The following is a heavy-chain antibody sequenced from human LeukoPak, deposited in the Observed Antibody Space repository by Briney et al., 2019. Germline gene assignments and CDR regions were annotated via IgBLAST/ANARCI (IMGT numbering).Heavy chain of an antibody. CDR3: ARVIRAAPGKGYFDY. CDR1: GFTFSSYG. CDR2: ISYDGKNM. Sequence: GGSLRLSCAASGFTFSSYGMHWVRQAPGKGLEWVAVISYDGKNMYYADSVKGRFTISRDSSKNTLYLQMNSLRAEDTAIYYCARVIRAAPGKGYFDYWGQGTLVTVSS. J-gene: IGHJ4*02. D-gene: IGHD6-13*01. V-gene: IGHV3-30*03.